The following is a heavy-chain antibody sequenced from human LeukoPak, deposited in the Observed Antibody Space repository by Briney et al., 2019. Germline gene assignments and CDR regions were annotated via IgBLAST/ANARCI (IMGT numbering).Heavy chain of an antibody. CDR3: ARDSLPTMIIGGFDP. D-gene: IGHD3-22*01. CDR2: IYYSGST. CDR1: GGSISSYY. J-gene: IGHJ5*02. Sequence: PSETLSLTCTVSGGSISSYYWSWIRQPPGKGLEWIGYIYYSGSTNYNPSLKSRVTISVDTSKNQFSLKLSSMTAPDTAVYYCARDSLPTMIIGGFDPWGQGTLVTVSS. V-gene: IGHV4-59*01.